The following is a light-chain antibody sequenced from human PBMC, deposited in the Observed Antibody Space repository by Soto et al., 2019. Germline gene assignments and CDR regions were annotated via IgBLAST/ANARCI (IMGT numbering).Light chain of an antibody. CDR3: QQLNSYPLT. V-gene: IGKV1-9*01. Sequence: DIQMTQSPSSLSASLVSRFTITCRASQGIASYLAWYQQKPGQAPNLLIYAASTLQSGVPSRFSGSGSGTDFTLTISSLQPEDFATYYCQQLNSYPLTFGGGTKVDIK. CDR1: QGIASY. J-gene: IGKJ4*01. CDR2: AAS.